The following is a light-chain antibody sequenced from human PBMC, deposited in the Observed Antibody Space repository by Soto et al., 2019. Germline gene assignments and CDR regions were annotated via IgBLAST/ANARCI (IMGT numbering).Light chain of an antibody. CDR3: SSYTSSSVV. V-gene: IGLV2-14*01. CDR1: SSDVGGYNY. J-gene: IGLJ2*01. Sequence: VLTQPASVSGSPGQSITISCTGTSSDVGGYNYVSWYQQHPGKAPKLMIYDVSNRPSGVSNRFSGSKSGNTASLTISGLQAEDEADYYCSSYTSSSVVFGGGTKVTVL. CDR2: DVS.